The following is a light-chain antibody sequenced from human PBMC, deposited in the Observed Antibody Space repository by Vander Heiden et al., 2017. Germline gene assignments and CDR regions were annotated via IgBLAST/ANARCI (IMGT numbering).Light chain of an antibody. CDR1: QRVSEN. Sequence: EIVMTQPPATLSVSPGERAPLSCRASQRVSENLAWYQQKPGQAPRLLIYGTSTRATGIPGRFSVSGSATEFTLSISSVQSEDSAVYYCQQYENWPPWTFGQGTKVEIK. V-gene: IGKV3-15*01. CDR2: GTS. CDR3: QQYENWPPWT. J-gene: IGKJ1*01.